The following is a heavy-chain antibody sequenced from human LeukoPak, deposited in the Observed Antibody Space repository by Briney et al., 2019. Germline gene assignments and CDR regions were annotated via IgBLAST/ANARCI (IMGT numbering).Heavy chain of an antibody. CDR3: ARALRLWGGNSGIAFDI. J-gene: IGHJ3*02. CDR2: IYNSGST. V-gene: IGHV4-59*01. CDR1: GFTFSSFA. D-gene: IGHD4-23*01. Sequence: PGGSLRLSCAASGFTFSSFAISWIRQPPGKGLEWIGYIYNSGSTNYNHSLKSRVTISEDMSNNQFSLKLSSVTAADTAVYYCARALRLWGGNSGIAFDIWGQGTMVTVSS.